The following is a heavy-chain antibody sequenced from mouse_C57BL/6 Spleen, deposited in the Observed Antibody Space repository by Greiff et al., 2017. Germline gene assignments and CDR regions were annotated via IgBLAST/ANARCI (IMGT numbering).Heavy chain of an antibody. CDR3: ARWGDWDSIDY. J-gene: IGHJ2*01. CDR2: IYPGSGNT. V-gene: IGHV1-76*01. D-gene: IGHD4-1*01. CDR1: GYTFTDYY. Sequence: QVQLKQSGAELVRPGASVKLSCKASGYTFTDYYINWVKQRPGQGLEWIARIYPGSGNTYYNEKFKGKATLTAEKSSSTAYMQLSSLTSEDSAVYFCARWGDWDSIDYWGQGTTLTVSS.